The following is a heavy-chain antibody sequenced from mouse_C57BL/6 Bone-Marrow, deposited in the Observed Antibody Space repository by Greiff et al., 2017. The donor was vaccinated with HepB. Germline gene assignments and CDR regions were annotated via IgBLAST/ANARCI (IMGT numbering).Heavy chain of an antibody. V-gene: IGHV1-82*01. CDR1: GYAFSSSW. CDR3: ARRQQLRPYYYAMDY. Sequence: QVTLKVSGPELVKPGASVKISCKASGYAFSSSWMNWVKQRPGKGLEWIGRIYPGDGDTNYNGKFKGKATLTADKSSSTAYMQLSSLTSEDSAVYFCARRQQLRPYYYAMDYWGQGTSVTVSS. CDR2: IYPGDGDT. J-gene: IGHJ4*01. D-gene: IGHD3-2*02.